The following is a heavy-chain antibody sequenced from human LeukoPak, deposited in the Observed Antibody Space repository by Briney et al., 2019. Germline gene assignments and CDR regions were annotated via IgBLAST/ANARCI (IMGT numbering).Heavy chain of an antibody. CDR3: ARDRDYYGSGSYFDP. CDR2: IYYSGST. D-gene: IGHD3-10*01. V-gene: IGHV4-59*01. CDR1: GGSISSYY. J-gene: IGHJ5*02. Sequence: SETLSFTCTVSGGSISSYYWSWIRQPPGKGLEWIGYIYYSGSTNYNPSLKSRVTISVDTSKNQFSLKLSSVTAADTAVYYCARDRDYYGSGSYFDPWGQGTLVTVSS.